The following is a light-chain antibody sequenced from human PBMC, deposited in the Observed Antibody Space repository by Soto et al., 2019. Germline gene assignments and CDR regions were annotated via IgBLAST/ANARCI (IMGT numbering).Light chain of an antibody. CDR3: SSYTSSSTIL. Sequence: QSVLTQPASVSGSAGQSITISCTGTSSDVGGYNYVSWYQQHPGKAPKLMIYEVSNRPSGVSNRFSGSKSGNTASLTISGLQAEDEADYYCSSYTSSSTILIGTGTKVTVL. J-gene: IGLJ1*01. CDR1: SSDVGGYNY. V-gene: IGLV2-14*01. CDR2: EVS.